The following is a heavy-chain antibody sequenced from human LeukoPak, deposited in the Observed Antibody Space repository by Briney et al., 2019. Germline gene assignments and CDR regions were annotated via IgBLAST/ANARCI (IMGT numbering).Heavy chain of an antibody. CDR2: IYYSGST. CDR3: ARERRGWYLDY. V-gene: IGHV4-59*01. Sequence: PSETLSLTCTVSGGSISSYYWSWIRQPPGKGLEWIGYIYYSGSTNYNPSLKSRVTISVDTSKNQFSLKLSSVTAADTAVYYCARERRGWYLDYWGQGTLVTVSS. J-gene: IGHJ4*02. CDR1: GGSISSYY. D-gene: IGHD2-15*01.